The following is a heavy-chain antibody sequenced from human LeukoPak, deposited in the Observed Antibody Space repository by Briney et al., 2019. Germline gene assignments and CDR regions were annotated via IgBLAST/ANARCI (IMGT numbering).Heavy chain of an antibody. V-gene: IGHV3-30*04. CDR2: ISYDGSNK. CDR1: GFTFSSYA. Sequence: PGGSLRLSCAASGFTFSSYAMHWVRQAPGKGLEWVAVISYDGSNKYYADSVKGRFTISRDNSKNTLCLQMNSLRAEDTAVYYCARTGYSSSWYYFDYWGQGTLVTVSS. J-gene: IGHJ4*02. D-gene: IGHD6-13*01. CDR3: ARTGYSSSWYYFDY.